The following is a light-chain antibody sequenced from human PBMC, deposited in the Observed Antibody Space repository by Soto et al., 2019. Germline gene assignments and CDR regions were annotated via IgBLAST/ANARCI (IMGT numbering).Light chain of an antibody. CDR3: QQYNSYSVT. Sequence: DIQMTQSPSTLSASVGDRVTITCRASQRISSSLAWYQQKPGKAPKLLIYDVSIMESGVPSRFSGSGSGTEFSLTTSSRQPDDFSAYYYQQYNSYSVTFGPGTKVDIK. CDR1: QRISSS. V-gene: IGKV1-5*01. CDR2: DVS. J-gene: IGKJ3*01.